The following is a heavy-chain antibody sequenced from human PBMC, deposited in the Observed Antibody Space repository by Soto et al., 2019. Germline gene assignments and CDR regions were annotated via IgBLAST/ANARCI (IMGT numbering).Heavy chain of an antibody. J-gene: IGHJ4*02. D-gene: IGHD1-26*01. Sequence: QVQLVESGGGVVQPGRSLRLSCAASGFTFSSYAMHWVRQAPGKGLEWVAVISYDGSNKYYADSVKGRFTISRDNSKNTLYLQMNSLRAEDTAVYYCAKAGTVGATRRYYFDYWGQGTLVTVSS. CDR3: AKAGTVGATRRYYFDY. V-gene: IGHV3-30-3*01. CDR1: GFTFSSYA. CDR2: ISYDGSNK.